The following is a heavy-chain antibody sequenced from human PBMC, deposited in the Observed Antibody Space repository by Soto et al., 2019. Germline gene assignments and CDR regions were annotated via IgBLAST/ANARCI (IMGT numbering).Heavy chain of an antibody. CDR3: ARHHGPTTSENGFDP. CDR1: GYTFFTYD. Sequence: QVHLVQSGVEVKTPGASVKVSCQASGYTFFTYDISWVRQAPGQGLEWMGWISTYSGDTKYAQKFQGRVTMTTYTSTTTAYLELRSLRSDDTAVYYCARHHGPTTSENGFDPWGQGTLVTVSS. D-gene: IGHD5-12*01. CDR2: ISTYSGDT. J-gene: IGHJ5*02. V-gene: IGHV1-18*01.